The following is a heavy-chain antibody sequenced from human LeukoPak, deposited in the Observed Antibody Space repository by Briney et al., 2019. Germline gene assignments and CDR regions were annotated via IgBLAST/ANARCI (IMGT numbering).Heavy chain of an antibody. V-gene: IGHV5-51*01. CDR2: IYAGDSDT. D-gene: IGHD2-2*01. Sequence: GESLKISCKGSGYSFSTYWIAWVRPMPGKGLEWVGIIYAGDSDTTYSPSFQGQVTISADKSISTAYLQWSSLKASDTAMYYCARGYEAPYYYMDVWGKGTTVTVSS. CDR3: ARGYEAPYYYMDV. CDR1: GYSFSTYW. J-gene: IGHJ6*03.